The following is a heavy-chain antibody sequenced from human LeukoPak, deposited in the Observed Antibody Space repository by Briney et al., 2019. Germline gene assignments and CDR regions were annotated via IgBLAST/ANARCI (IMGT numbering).Heavy chain of an antibody. CDR1: GFTFSSYG. D-gene: IGHD6-13*01. J-gene: IGHJ4*02. CDR2: ISYDGSNK. CDR3: AKGLFPIAAAATPPFHQ. Sequence: GGSLRLSCAASGFTFSSYGMHWVRQAPGKGLEWVAVISYDGSNKYYADSVKGRFTISRDNPKNTLYLQMNSLRAEDTAVYYCAKGLFPIAAAATPPFHQWGQGTVDRVSS. V-gene: IGHV3-30*18.